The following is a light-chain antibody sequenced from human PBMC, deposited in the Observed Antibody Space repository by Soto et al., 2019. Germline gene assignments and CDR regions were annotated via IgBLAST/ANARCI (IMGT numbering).Light chain of an antibody. CDR1: QSISSY. CDR2: DAS. V-gene: IGKV3-11*01. Sequence: ESGLTQSPAALSWHTGEIATLSCRASQSISSYLAWYQQKPGQAPRLLIYDASNRATGIPARFSGSGSGTDFTLTISSLEPEHFAVYFCQQRSNWPWTFGQGTKVDI. CDR3: QQRSNWPWT. J-gene: IGKJ1*01.